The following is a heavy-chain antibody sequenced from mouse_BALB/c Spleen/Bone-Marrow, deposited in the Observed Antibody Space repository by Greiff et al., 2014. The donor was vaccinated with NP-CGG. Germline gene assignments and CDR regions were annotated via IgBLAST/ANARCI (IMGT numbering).Heavy chain of an antibody. J-gene: IGHJ3*01. CDR2: IDPANGNT. D-gene: IGHD1-1*01. CDR3: ASYYYGSSCGFAY. Sequence: EVQLKESGAELVKPGASVKLSCTASGFNIKDTYMHWVKQRPEQGLEWIGRIDPANGNTKYDPKFQGKATITADTSSNTAYLQLSSLTSDDTAVYYCASYYYGSSCGFAYWGQGTLVTVSA. V-gene: IGHV14-3*02. CDR1: GFNIKDTY.